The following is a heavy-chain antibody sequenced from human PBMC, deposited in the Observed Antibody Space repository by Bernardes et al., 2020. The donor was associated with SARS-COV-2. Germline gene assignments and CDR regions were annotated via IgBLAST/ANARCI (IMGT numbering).Heavy chain of an antibody. J-gene: IGHJ3*01. CDR3: ATERQSLTVFGVGHDAFDF. D-gene: IGHD3-3*01. V-gene: IGHV3-43*01. CDR2: VSWDGSIT. Sequence: GGSLRLSCAASGFTFEDYTMHWVRQVPGKGLEWVSLVSWDGSITNYADSVKGRFIISRDSSRNTVHLQMDSLRKEDTALYYCATERQSLTVFGVGHDAFDFWGQGTMVTVSS. CDR1: GFTFEDYT.